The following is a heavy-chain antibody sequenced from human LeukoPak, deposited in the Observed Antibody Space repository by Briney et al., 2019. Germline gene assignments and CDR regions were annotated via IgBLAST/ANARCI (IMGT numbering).Heavy chain of an antibody. Sequence: GRSLRLSCTASGFTFADFAKAWVRQAPGKGLEWVGFIRSKDYGGTTEYAASVKGRITISRDDSKNIAYLQMNSLKTEDTAVYYCSRARTGTWLDPWGQGTLVTVSS. CDR3: SRARTGTWLDP. D-gene: IGHD6-6*01. J-gene: IGHJ5*02. CDR1: GFTFADFA. CDR2: IRSKDYGGTT. V-gene: IGHV3-49*04.